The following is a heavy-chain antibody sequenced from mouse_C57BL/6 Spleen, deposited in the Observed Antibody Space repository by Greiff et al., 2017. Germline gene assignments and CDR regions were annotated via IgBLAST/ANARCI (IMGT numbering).Heavy chain of an antibody. CDR2: IDPSDSYT. Sequence: QVQLQQPGAELVMPGASVKLSCKASGYTFTSYWMHWVKQRPGQGLEWIGEIDPSDSYTNYNQKFKGKSILTVDKSSSTAYMQLSSLTSEDSAVYYCARVLMGDYDGSHWYFDVWGTGTTVTVSS. V-gene: IGHV1-69*01. CDR3: ARVLMGDYDGSHWYFDV. J-gene: IGHJ1*03. D-gene: IGHD2-4*01. CDR1: GYTFTSYW.